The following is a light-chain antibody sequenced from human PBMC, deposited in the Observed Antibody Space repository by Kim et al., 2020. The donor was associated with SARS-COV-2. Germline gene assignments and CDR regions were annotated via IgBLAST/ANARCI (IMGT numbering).Light chain of an antibody. CDR2: TAS. Sequence: GDRVTITCRASQDIGRWLAWYQRKPGHAPKLLIYTASSLRSGVPSRFSGSGSGTDFTLTISSLQPEDIGTYFCQQANSLLSFGGGTKVDIK. J-gene: IGKJ4*01. CDR3: QQANSLLS. CDR1: QDIGRW. V-gene: IGKV1D-12*01.